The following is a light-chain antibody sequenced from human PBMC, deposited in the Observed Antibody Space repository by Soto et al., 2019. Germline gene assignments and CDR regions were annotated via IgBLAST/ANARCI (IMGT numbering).Light chain of an antibody. Sequence: DIPMTQSPSSLSAFVGDRVTITCRASQSISSFLNWYQQKPGKAPKLLIYDASTLQSGVPSRFSGSGSGTDFTLTINSLQPEDFATYYCQQSYSSPPITFGQGTRLEIK. CDR3: QQSYSSPPIT. CDR2: DAS. J-gene: IGKJ5*01. CDR1: QSISSF. V-gene: IGKV1-39*01.